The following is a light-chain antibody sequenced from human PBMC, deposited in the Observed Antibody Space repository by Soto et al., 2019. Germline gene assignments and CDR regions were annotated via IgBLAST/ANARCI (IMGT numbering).Light chain of an antibody. J-gene: IGKJ2*01. V-gene: IGKV3-20*01. CDR2: GAS. Sequence: EIVLTQSPGTLSLSPGERATLSCRATQSVGSNYLAWYQQKPGQAPRLLIYGASSRATGIPDRFSGSGSGTVFTLTISRLEPEDFAVYYCQLYGTSPLYIFGQGTKLEIK. CDR1: QSVGSNY. CDR3: QLYGTSPLYI.